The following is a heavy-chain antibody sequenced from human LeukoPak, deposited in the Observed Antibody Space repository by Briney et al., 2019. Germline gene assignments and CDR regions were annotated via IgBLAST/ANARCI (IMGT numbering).Heavy chain of an antibody. CDR3: ARTYIVVVPAAGY. Sequence: ASVKVSCKASGYTFTSYYMHWVRQAPGQGLEWMGWINPNSGGTNYAQKFQGRVTMTRETSISTAYMELSRLRSDDTAVYYCARTYIVVVPAAGYWGQGTLVTVSS. D-gene: IGHD2-2*01. V-gene: IGHV1-2*02. J-gene: IGHJ4*02. CDR2: INPNSGGT. CDR1: GYTFTSYY.